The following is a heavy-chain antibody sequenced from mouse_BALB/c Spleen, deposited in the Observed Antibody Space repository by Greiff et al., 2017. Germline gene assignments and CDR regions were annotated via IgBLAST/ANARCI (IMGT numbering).Heavy chain of an antibody. V-gene: IGHV1-69*01. CDR1: GYTFTDYW. CDR3: ARRGYAYAMDY. D-gene: IGHD2-14*01. CDR2: IDTSDSYT. Sequence: VQLQQSGAELVMPGASVKMSCKASGYTFTDYWMHWVKQRPGQGLEWIGAIDTSDSYTSYNQKFKGKATLTVDESSSTAYMQLSSLTSEDSAVYYCARRGYAYAMDYWGQGTSVTVSS. J-gene: IGHJ4*01.